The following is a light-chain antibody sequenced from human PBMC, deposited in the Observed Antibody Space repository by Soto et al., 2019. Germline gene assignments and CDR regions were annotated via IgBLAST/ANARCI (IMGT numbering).Light chain of an antibody. CDR3: QQSYSTPLD. Sequence: DMQMTQYPSSLSASVGDRVTITCRASQSISSYLNWYQQKPGKAPKLLIYAASSLQSGVPSRFSGSGSGTDFTLTISSLQPEDFATYYCQQSYSTPLDFGPGTKVDIK. V-gene: IGKV1-39*01. CDR2: AAS. CDR1: QSISSY. J-gene: IGKJ3*01.